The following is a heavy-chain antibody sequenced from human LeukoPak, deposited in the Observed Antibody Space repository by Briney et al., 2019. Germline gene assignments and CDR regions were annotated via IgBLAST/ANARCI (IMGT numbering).Heavy chain of an antibody. J-gene: IGHJ4*02. CDR1: GGTFSSYA. CDR3: ARGSSSWYTPFDY. D-gene: IGHD6-13*01. CDR2: IIPIFGTA. V-gene: IGHV1-69*13. Sequence: GASVKVSCKASGGTFSSYAISWVRQAPGQGLEWMGGIIPIFGTANYAQKFQGRVTITADESTSTAYMELSSLRSEDTAVYYCARGSSSWYTPFDYWGQGTLVTVSS.